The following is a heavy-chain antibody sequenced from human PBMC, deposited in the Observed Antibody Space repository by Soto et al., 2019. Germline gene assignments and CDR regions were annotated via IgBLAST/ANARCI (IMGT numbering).Heavy chain of an antibody. CDR2: INAGNGNT. CDR3: AISVFLLYVAPDNCFDS. J-gene: IGHJ5*01. CDR1: GYTFTSYA. V-gene: IGHV1-3*01. Sequence: ASGKVCCKASGYTFTSYAMHWGRQAPGQRQEWMGWINAGNGNTKYSQKFEGRVTITRDTSASTADMELRGVRSEDTAGEYCAISVFLLYVAPDNCFDSSPRRSLVPVSS. D-gene: IGHD2-8*01.